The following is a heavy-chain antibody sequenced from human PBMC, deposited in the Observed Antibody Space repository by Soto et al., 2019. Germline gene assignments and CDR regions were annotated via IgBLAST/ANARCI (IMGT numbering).Heavy chain of an antibody. CDR3: ARSGSSTSCYDY. CDR2: TRNKANSYTT. D-gene: IGHD2-2*01. J-gene: IGHJ4*02. Sequence: GGSLRLSCVGSGFTFSNHYIDWVRQAPGKGLEWVGRTRNKANSYTTHYAASVKGRFTISRDDSKNSLYLQMNSLKTEDTAVYYCARSGSSTSCYDYWGQGTLVTVPQ. V-gene: IGHV3-72*01. CDR1: GFTFSNHY.